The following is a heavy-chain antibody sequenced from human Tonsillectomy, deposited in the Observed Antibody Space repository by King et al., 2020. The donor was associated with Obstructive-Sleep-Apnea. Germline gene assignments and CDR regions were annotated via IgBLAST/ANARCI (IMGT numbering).Heavy chain of an antibody. CDR2: IYYSGST. J-gene: IGHJ6*02. CDR3: AREEGSTGGMDV. D-gene: IGHD2-2*01. CDR1: GGSVSSDGYF. Sequence: VQLQESGPGLVKPSQTLSLTCTVSGGSVSSDGYFWSWTRQHPGKGLEWIGYIYYSGSTYCNPSLKSRVTISVDTSKNQFSLKLTSVTAADTAVYYCAREEGSTGGMDVWGQGTTVTVSS. V-gene: IGHV4-31*03.